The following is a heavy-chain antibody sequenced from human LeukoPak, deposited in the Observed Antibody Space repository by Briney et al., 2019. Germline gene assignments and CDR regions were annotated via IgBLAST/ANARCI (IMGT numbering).Heavy chain of an antibody. CDR3: ARLLFGYYYYYMDV. D-gene: IGHD2-2*01. J-gene: IGHJ6*03. V-gene: IGHV1-8*01. CDR2: MNPNSGNT. CDR1: GYTFTSYD. Sequence: ASVKVSCKASGYTFTSYDINWVRQATGQGLEWIGWMNPNSGNTGYAQKFQGRVTMTRNTSISTAYMELSSLRSEDTAVYYCARLLFGYYYYYMDVWGKGTTITVSS.